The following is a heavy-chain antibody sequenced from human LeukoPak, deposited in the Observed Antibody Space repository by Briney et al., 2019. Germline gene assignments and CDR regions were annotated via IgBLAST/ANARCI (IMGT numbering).Heavy chain of an antibody. D-gene: IGHD5-12*01. CDR1: GYTFTGYY. V-gene: IGHV1-2*02. J-gene: IGHJ3*02. Sequence: ASVKVSCKASGYTFTGYYMHWVRQAPGQGLEWVGWINPNSGGTNYAQKFQGRVTVTRDTSISTAYMELSRLRSDDTAVYYCARQATPLAAFDIWGQETLVTVSS. CDR2: INPNSGGT. CDR3: ARQATPLAAFDI.